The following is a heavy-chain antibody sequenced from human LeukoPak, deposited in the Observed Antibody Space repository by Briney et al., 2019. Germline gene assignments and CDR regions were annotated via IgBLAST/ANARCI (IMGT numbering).Heavy chain of an antibody. CDR2: ISGSGGST. V-gene: IGHV3-23*01. J-gene: IGHJ4*02. CDR3: AKSTAMVTSFDY. Sequence: EWVSAISGSGGSTYYAASVKGRFTISRDNSKNTLYLQMNSLRAEDTAVYYCAKSTAMVTSFDYWGQGTLVTVSS. D-gene: IGHD5-18*01.